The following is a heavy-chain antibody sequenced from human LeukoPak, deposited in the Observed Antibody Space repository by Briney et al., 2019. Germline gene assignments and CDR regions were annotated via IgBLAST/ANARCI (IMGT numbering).Heavy chain of an antibody. V-gene: IGHV4-39*07. CDR1: GGSISSSSYY. CDR3: TRAASSGPLFTYHMDV. D-gene: IGHD3-22*01. Sequence: SETLSLTCTVSGGSISSSSYYWGWIRQPPGKGLEWMGSIYYTGSSHYNPSLRSRATISVDTSKNQFSLKLSSVTAADTAVYYCTRAASSGPLFTYHMDVWGKGTTVTVSS. CDR2: IYYTGSS. J-gene: IGHJ6*03.